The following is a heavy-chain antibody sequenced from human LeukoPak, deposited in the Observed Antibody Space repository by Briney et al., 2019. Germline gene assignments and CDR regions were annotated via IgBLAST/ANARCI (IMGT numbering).Heavy chain of an antibody. CDR3: ARGMQQLCPFDS. V-gene: IGHV4-59*01. CDR2: IYYSGST. J-gene: IGHJ4*02. D-gene: IGHD6-13*01. Sequence: KPSETLSPTCAVSGGSISSYYWGWIRQPPGKGLEWVGYIYYSGSTKYNPSLQSRVTISVDTSKNQLSLKLLSVTAADTAVYYCARGMQQLCPFDSWGRGTLVTVSS. CDR1: GGSISSYY.